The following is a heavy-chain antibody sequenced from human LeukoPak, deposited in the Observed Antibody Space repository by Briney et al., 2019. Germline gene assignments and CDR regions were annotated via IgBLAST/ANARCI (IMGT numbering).Heavy chain of an antibody. V-gene: IGHV3-21*01. CDR2: ISSSSSYI. Sequence: PGGSLRLSCAASGFTFSSYSMNWVRQAPGKGLEWVSSISSSSSYIYYADSVKGRFTISRGNAKNSLYLQMNSLRAEDTAVYYCAREEMYSSGWQTFDYWGQGTLVTVSS. CDR3: AREEMYSSGWQTFDY. J-gene: IGHJ4*02. D-gene: IGHD6-19*01. CDR1: GFTFSSYS.